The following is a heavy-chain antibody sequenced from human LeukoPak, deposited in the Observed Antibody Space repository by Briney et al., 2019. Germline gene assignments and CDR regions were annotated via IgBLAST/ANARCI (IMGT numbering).Heavy chain of an antibody. Sequence: SETLSLTCTVSGGSISSYYWSWIRQPPGKGLEWIGYIYYSGSTNYNPSLKSRVTISVDTSKNQFSLKLSPVTAADTAVYYCARAAAGPEDWFDPWGQGTLVTVSS. CDR1: GGSISSYY. V-gene: IGHV4-59*01. D-gene: IGHD6-13*01. J-gene: IGHJ5*02. CDR3: ARAAAGPEDWFDP. CDR2: IYYSGST.